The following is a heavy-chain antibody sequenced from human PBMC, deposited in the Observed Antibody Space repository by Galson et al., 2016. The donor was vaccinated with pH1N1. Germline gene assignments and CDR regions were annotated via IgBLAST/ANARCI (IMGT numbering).Heavy chain of an antibody. J-gene: IGHJ4*02. V-gene: IGHV1-46*01. CDR2: ISPSGVDA. Sequence: SVKVSCKASGYTLSSLYIHWVRQAPGHGLEWMGAISPSGVDANYAQKFQGRVTMTRDTSTSTVYMELNSLRSDDTALYYWATIAYWGQGTLVTVSS. CDR3: ATIAY. CDR1: GYTLSSLY.